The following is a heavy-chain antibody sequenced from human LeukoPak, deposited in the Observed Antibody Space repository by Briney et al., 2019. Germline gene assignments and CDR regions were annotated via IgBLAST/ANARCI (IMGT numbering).Heavy chain of an antibody. D-gene: IGHD3-10*01. V-gene: IGHV3-21*01. CDR2: ISSSSSYI. CDR1: GFTFSSYS. Sequence: GGSLRLSCAASGFTFSSYSMNWVRQAPGKGLEWVSSISSSSSYIYHADSVKGRLTISRDNAKNSLYLQMNSLRAEDTAVYYCARDSGGLNYYGSGSSNYFDYWGQGTLVTVSS. CDR3: ARDSGGLNYYGSGSSNYFDY. J-gene: IGHJ4*02.